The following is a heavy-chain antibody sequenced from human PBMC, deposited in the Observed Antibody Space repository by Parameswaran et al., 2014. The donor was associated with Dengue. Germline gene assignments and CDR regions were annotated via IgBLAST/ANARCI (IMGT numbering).Heavy chain of an antibody. Sequence: VRQMPGKGLEWVSVIYSGGSTYYADSVKGRFTISRHNSKNTLYLQMNSLRAEDTAVYYCARRESTATRGQYYYYYGMDVWGQGTTVTVSS. CDR3: ARRESTATRGQYYYYYGMDV. J-gene: IGHJ6*02. V-gene: IGHV3-53*04. D-gene: IGHD5-12*01. CDR2: IYSGGST.